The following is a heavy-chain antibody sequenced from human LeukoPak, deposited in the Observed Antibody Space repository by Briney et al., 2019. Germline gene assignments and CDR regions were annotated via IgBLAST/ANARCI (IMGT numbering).Heavy chain of an antibody. Sequence: SLXXTVSGGSISSXGYXWSWXRQXXXXGXEWIGYIYHSESTYYNPSLKSRVTISVDRSKNQFSLKLSSVTSADTAVYYCARQDSITMVRGVSYYYYYGMDVWGQGTTVTVSS. J-gene: IGHJ6*02. CDR3: ARQDSITMVRGVSYYYYYGMDV. CDR2: IYHSEST. V-gene: IGHV4-30-2*01. D-gene: IGHD3-10*01. CDR1: GGSISSXGYX.